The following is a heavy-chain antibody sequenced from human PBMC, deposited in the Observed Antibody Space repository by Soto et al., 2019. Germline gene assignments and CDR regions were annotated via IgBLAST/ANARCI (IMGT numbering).Heavy chain of an antibody. CDR3: ARANYYGSPGDFDY. CDR1: GFTFSSYS. J-gene: IGHJ4*02. V-gene: IGHV3-48*01. D-gene: IGHD3-10*01. Sequence: EVQLVESGGGLVQPGGSLRLSCAASGFTFSSYSMNWVRQAPGKGLEWVSYISSSSSTIYYADSVKGRSTISRDNAKNSLYLQMNSLRAGDTAVYYCARANYYGSPGDFDYWGQGTLVTVSS. CDR2: ISSSSSTI.